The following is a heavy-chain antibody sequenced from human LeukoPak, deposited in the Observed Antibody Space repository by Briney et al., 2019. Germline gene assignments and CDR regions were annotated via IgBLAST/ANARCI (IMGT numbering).Heavy chain of an antibody. Sequence: ASVKVSCKASGYTFTSYYIHWVRQAPGQGLEWMGVINPSGGSTTYAQKFQGRVTMTRDTSTSTVYMELSSLRSEDTAVYYCARGAVTTRYYFDYWGQGTLVTVSS. CDR1: GYTFTSYY. V-gene: IGHV1-46*01. D-gene: IGHD4-17*01. CDR3: ARGAVTTRYYFDY. CDR2: INPSGGST. J-gene: IGHJ4*02.